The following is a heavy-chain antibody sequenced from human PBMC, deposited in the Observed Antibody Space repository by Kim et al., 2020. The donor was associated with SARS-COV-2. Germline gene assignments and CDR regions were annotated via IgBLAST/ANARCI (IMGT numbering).Heavy chain of an antibody. CDR2: IYYSGST. D-gene: IGHD3-10*01. Sequence: SETLSLTCTVSGGSISSSSYYWGWIRQPPGKGLEWIGSIYYSGSTYYNPSLKSRVTISVDTSKNQFSLKLSSVTAADTAVYYCARRWLGGGGMDVWGQGTTVTVSS. V-gene: IGHV4-39*01. CDR1: GGSISSSSYY. J-gene: IGHJ6*02. CDR3: ARRWLGGGGMDV.